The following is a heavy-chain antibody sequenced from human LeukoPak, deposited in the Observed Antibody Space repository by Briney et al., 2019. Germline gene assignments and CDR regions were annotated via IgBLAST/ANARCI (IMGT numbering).Heavy chain of an antibody. CDR2: IYPGDSDT. CDR1: GYSFTSYW. J-gene: IGHJ5*02. Sequence: GESLKISCKASGYSFTSYWIGWVRQMPGKGLEWMGIIYPGDSDTRYSPSFQGQVTISADKSISTAYLQWSSLKASDTAMYYCARGDYYDSSGYLSNWFDPWGQGTLVTVSS. V-gene: IGHV5-51*01. CDR3: ARGDYYDSSGYLSNWFDP. D-gene: IGHD3-22*01.